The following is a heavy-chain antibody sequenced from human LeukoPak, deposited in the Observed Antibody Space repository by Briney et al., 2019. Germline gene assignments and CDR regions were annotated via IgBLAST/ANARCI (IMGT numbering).Heavy chain of an antibody. CDR3: ARANVPDYYDASGYSDWFDP. CDR1: GFTFSSDA. CDR2: IGSNSFNK. Sequence: GGSLRLSCVASGFTFSSDAIHWVRQAPGKGLEYVSSIGSNSFNKYYANSVQGRFTVSRDNSRSTVYLQMASLTPEDSAIYYCARANVPDYYDASGYSDWFDPWGQGTLVTVST. J-gene: IGHJ5*01. V-gene: IGHV3-64*01. D-gene: IGHD3-22*01.